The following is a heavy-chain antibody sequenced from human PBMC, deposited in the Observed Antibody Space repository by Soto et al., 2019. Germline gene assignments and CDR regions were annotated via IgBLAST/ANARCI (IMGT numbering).Heavy chain of an antibody. Sequence: GGTLRLSCTASGVTFSTNGMHRVRQAPGKGLEWVAVISYDGSNKYYADSVKGRFTISRDNSKNTLYLQMSSLRAEDTAVYYCAKGGRVSYPLDFWGQGTLVTVSS. V-gene: IGHV3-30*18. J-gene: IGHJ4*02. CDR2: ISYDGSNK. D-gene: IGHD1-26*01. CDR3: AKGGRVSYPLDF. CDR1: GVTFSTNG.